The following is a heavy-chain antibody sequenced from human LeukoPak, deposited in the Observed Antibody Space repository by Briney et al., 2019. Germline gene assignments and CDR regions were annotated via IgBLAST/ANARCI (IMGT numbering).Heavy chain of an antibody. J-gene: IGHJ4*02. CDR1: GGSFSGYY. CDR3: ARAGDSSGYSDY. V-gene: IGHV4-34*01. Sequence: SETLSLTCAVYGGSFSGYYWSWIRQPPGKGLEWIGEVNHSGRTNYNPSLKSRVTISVDTSKNQFSLKLSSVTAADTAVYYCARAGDSSGYSDYWGQGTLVTVSS. D-gene: IGHD3-22*01. CDR2: VNHSGRT.